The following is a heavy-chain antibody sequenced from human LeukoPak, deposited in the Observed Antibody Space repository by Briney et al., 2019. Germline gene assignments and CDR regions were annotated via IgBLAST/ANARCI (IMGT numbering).Heavy chain of an antibody. J-gene: IGHJ4*02. CDR2: ISAYNGNA. CDR1: GYTFTSYG. D-gene: IGHD3-22*01. CDR3: ARLPTYYYDSSGYIFDY. V-gene: IGHV1-18*01. Sequence: ASVKVSCKASGYTFTSYGISWVRQAPGQGPEWMGWISAYNGNANYAQKLQGRVTMTTDTSTSTAYMELRSLRSDDTAVYYCARLPTYYYDSSGYIFDYWGQGTLVTVSS.